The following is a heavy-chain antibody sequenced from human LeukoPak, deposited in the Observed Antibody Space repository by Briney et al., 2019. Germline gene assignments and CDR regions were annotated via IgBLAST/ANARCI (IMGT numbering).Heavy chain of an antibody. J-gene: IGHJ4*02. V-gene: IGHV4-39*07. D-gene: IGHD3-22*01. CDR2: IYYEGNT. CDR1: GGSITSSSYY. Sequence: PSGTLSLTCTVSGGSITSSSYYWSWIRQPPGKGLEWIASIYYEGNTYHNPSLKGRGTISVDTSNNQFSLKLSSVTAADTAVYYCARARYDSSGYRFDYWGQGTLVTVSS. CDR3: ARARYDSSGYRFDY.